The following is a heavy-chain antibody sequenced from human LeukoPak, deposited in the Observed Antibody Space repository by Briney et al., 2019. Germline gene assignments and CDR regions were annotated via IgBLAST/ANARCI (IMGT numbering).Heavy chain of an antibody. CDR2: ISSSGRTI. CDR3: TRPQPYDY. Sequence: GGSLRLSCAASRFTFRSYSMNWVRQAPGKGLEWVSYISSSGRTIYYADSVKGRFTISRDNAKNSLFLQMNSLRAEDTAVYYCTRPQPYDYWGQGTLVTVSS. J-gene: IGHJ4*02. D-gene: IGHD5-18*01. CDR1: RFTFRSYS. V-gene: IGHV3-48*01.